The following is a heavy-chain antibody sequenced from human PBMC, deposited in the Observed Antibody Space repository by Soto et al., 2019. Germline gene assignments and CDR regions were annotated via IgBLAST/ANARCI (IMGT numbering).Heavy chain of an antibody. V-gene: IGHV1-2*04. J-gene: IGHJ3*02. CDR1: GYTFTGYY. CDR2: INPNSGGT. Sequence: ASVKVSCKASGYTFTGYYMHWVRQAPGQGLEWMGWINPNSGGTNYAQKFQGWVTMTRDTSISTAYMELSRLRSDDTAVYYCARGSLGYCSGGSCRPVAFDIWGQGTMVTGSS. D-gene: IGHD2-15*01. CDR3: ARGSLGYCSGGSCRPVAFDI.